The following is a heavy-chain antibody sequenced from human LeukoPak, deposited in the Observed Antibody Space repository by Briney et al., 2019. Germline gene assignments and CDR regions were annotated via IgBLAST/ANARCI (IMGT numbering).Heavy chain of an antibody. D-gene: IGHD6-13*01. CDR2: INWNGGST. CDR1: GFTFDDYG. Sequence: PGGSLRLSCAASGFTFDDYGMSWVRQAPGKGLECVSGINWNGGSTGYADSVKGRFTISRDNAKNSLYLQMNSLIAEDTAVYYCAKDKLAGIGSWFDPWGQGTLVTVSS. CDR3: AKDKLAGIGSWFDP. V-gene: IGHV3-20*04. J-gene: IGHJ5*02.